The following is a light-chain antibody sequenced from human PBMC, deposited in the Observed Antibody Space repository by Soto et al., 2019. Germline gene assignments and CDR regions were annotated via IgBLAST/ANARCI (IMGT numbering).Light chain of an antibody. CDR2: KAS. Sequence: DIQMTQSPSTLSASIGDRVTITCRASQSIYTWLAWYPQKPGQAPNLLIYKASTLKSGVPARFSGSGSGTDFSPTINILQPDDFATYHCQQYNSYPWTFGQGTKVEI. J-gene: IGKJ1*01. CDR1: QSIYTW. CDR3: QQYNSYPWT. V-gene: IGKV1-5*03.